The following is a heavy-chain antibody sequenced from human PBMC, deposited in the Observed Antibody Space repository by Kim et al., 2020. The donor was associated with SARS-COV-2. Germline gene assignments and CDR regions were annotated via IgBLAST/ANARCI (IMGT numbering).Heavy chain of an antibody. V-gene: IGHV4-34*01. J-gene: IGHJ2*01. CDR1: GGSFSGYY. D-gene: IGHD3-9*01. Sequence: SETLSLTCAVYGGSFSGYYWSWIRQPPGKGLEWIGEINHGGNTNYNPSLKSRVTISVDTSKNQFSLKLSSVTAADTAVYYCARGPRDWLLYRYFDLWGRGTLVTVSS. CDR3: ARGPRDWLLYRYFDL. CDR2: INHGGNT.